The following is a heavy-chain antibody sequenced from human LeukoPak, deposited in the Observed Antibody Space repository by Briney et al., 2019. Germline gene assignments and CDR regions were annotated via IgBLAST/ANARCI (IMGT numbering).Heavy chain of an antibody. D-gene: IGHD5-24*01. J-gene: IGHJ4*02. CDR1: GFTFSSYG. CDR3: AREFGHNRWYFDY. CDR2: IRYDGSNK. V-gene: IGHV3-30*02. Sequence: GGSLRLSCAASGFTFSSYGMHWVRQAPGKGLEWVAFIRYDGSNKYYADSVKGRFTISRDNSKNTLYLQMNSLKTEDTAVYYCAREFGHNRWYFDYWGQGALVTVSS.